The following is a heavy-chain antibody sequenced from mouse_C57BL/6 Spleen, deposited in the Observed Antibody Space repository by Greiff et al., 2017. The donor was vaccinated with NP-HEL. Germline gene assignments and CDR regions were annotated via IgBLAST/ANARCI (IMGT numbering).Heavy chain of an antibody. CDR2: INPYNGGT. J-gene: IGHJ3*01. CDR1: GYTFTDYY. V-gene: IGHV1-19*01. CDR3: ASERIYDYDEGFAY. D-gene: IGHD2-4*01. Sequence: EVQLQQSGPVLVKPGASVKMSCKASGYTFTDYYMNWVKQSHGKSLEWIGVINPYNGGTSYNQKFKGKATLTVDKSSSTAYMELNSLTSEDSAVYYCASERIYDYDEGFAYWGQGTLVTVSA.